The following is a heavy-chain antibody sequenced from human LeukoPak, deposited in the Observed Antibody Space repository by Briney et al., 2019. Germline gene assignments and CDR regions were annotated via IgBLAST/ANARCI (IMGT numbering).Heavy chain of an antibody. CDR1: GFTFRSYS. D-gene: IGHD6-6*01. CDR3: AREASSTSAFDY. J-gene: IGHJ4*02. CDR2: ISYDVSHK. V-gene: IGHV3-30*01. Sequence: GGSLRLSCAASGFTFRSYSMHWVRQAPGKGLEWVALISYDVSHKLYADSVKGRFTISRDNSKNTLDLQMNSLRDDDTGLYYCAREASSTSAFDYWGQGTLVTVSS.